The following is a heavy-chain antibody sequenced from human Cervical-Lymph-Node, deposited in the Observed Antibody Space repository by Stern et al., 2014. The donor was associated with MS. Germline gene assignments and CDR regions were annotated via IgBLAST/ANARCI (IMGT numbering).Heavy chain of an antibody. CDR3: ARDPPEIAGVATGY. CDR1: DGSISTGGFY. D-gene: IGHD6-13*01. Sequence: QVQLVESGPRLVKPSQTLALTCNVSDGSISTGGFYWTWLRPHPGQGLEWLGSVYHRGSSHYNPSLESRVIISVDPSKNQFSLRLTSVTVADTATYYCARDPPEIAGVATGYWGLGAQVTVSS. CDR2: VYHRGSS. J-gene: IGHJ4*02. V-gene: IGHV4-31*03.